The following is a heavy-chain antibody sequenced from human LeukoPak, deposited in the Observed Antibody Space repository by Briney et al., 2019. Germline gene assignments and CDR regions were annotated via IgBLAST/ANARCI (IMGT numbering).Heavy chain of an antibody. CDR1: GYTLTELS. V-gene: IGHV1-24*01. J-gene: IGHJ6*03. D-gene: IGHD3-10*01. CDR3: ARGRLDYYGSGSYYPRPNYYYYYYMDV. CDR2: FDPEDGET. Sequence: GASVKVSCKVSGYTLTELSMQWVRQAPGKGLEWMGGFDPEDGETVYAQKFQGRLTMTEDTSTDTAYMELSSLRSEDTAVYYCARGRLDYYGSGSYYPRPNYYYYYYMDVWGKGTTVTVSS.